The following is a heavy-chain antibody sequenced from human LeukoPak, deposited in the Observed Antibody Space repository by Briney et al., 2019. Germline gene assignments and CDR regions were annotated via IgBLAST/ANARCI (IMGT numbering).Heavy chain of an antibody. CDR1: GGSISSYY. CDR3: ARAGWFGELYGPLDF. D-gene: IGHD3-10*01. Sequence: PSETLSLTCTVSGGSISSYYWSWIRQPAGKGLEWIGRIYTSESTNYNPSLKSRVTMSVDTSKNQFSLKLTSVIAADTAVYYCARAGWFGELYGPLDFWGQGTLVTVSS. J-gene: IGHJ4*02. V-gene: IGHV4-4*07. CDR2: IYTSEST.